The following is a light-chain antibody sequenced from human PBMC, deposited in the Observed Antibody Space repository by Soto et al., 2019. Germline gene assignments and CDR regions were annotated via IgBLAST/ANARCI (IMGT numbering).Light chain of an antibody. V-gene: IGLV3-21*02. CDR3: QVWDVSTVHYV. CDR1: NIGSKT. J-gene: IGLJ1*01. Sequence: SYELTQPPSMSVAPGQTARITCGGNNIGSKTVHWYQQKTWQAPVLVVYDDSDRPSGIPERFSGSNSGNTATLTISRVEAGDEADYYCQVWDVSTVHYVFGTGTKVTVL. CDR2: DDS.